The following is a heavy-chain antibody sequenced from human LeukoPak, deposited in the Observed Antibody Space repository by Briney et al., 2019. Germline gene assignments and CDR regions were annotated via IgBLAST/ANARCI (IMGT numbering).Heavy chain of an antibody. J-gene: IGHJ4*02. D-gene: IGHD3-10*01. CDR2: ISSSSTYI. CDR3: ARAEGSGSSFDY. Sequence: GGSLRLSCVASGFPFRSFSMNWVREAPGKGLEWVSSISSSSTYIYYADSVKGRFTISRDNAKNSLYLQMNSLRVEDTAVYYCARAEGSGSSFDYWGQGTLVTVSS. V-gene: IGHV3-21*01. CDR1: GFPFRSFS.